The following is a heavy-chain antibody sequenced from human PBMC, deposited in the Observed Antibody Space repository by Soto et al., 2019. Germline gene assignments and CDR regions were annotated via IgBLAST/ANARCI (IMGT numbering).Heavy chain of an antibody. Sequence: GSLRLSCAASGFTFIIYGMHWVRQAPGKGLEWVAVIFYSGSSTYYADSVKGRFTISRDNSKNTLYLQMNSLRAEDTAVYYCASGIFGVVRADDYWGQGTLVTVSS. CDR2: IFYSGSST. V-gene: IGHV3-33*08. CDR3: ASGIFGVVRADDY. J-gene: IGHJ4*02. D-gene: IGHD3-3*01. CDR1: GFTFIIYG.